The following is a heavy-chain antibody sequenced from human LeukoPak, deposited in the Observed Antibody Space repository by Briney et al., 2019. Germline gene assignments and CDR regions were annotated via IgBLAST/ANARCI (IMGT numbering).Heavy chain of an antibody. CDR2: INPNSGGT. CDR3: AREVGGYKPTYYFDY. J-gene: IGHJ4*02. D-gene: IGHD5-24*01. Sequence: ASVKVSCKXSGYTFTGYYMHWVLQAPRQRLEWMGRINPNSGGTNYAQKFQGRVTMTRDTSISTAYMELSRLRSDDTAVYYCAREVGGYKPTYYFDYWGQGTLVTVSS. V-gene: IGHV1-2*06. CDR1: GYTFTGYY.